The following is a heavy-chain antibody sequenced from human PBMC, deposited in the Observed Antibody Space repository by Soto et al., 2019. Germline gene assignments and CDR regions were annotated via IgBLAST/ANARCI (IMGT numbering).Heavy chain of an antibody. D-gene: IGHD3-3*01. CDR3: TRTRFLEWLLDGYYGMDV. J-gene: IGHJ6*02. V-gene: IGHV3-73*01. Sequence: LRLSCAASGFTFSGSAMHWVRQASGKGLEWVGRIRSKANSYATAYAASVKGGFTISRDDSKNTAYLQMNSLKTEDTAVYYCTRTRFLEWLLDGYYGMDVWGQGTTVTVSS. CDR1: GFTFSGSA. CDR2: IRSKANSYAT.